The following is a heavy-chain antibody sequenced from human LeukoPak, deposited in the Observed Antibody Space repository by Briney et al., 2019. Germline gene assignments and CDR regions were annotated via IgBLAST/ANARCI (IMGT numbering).Heavy chain of an antibody. D-gene: IGHD6-19*01. CDR2: IYHSGST. CDR1: GGSISSSSYY. Sequence: SETLSLTCTVSGGSISSSSYYWGWIRQPPGKGLEWIGSIYHSGSTYYNPSFKSQVTISVDTSKNQFSLKLSSVTAADTAVYYCARLDSSGWDDYWGQGTLVTVSS. CDR3: ARLDSSGWDDY. V-gene: IGHV4-39*01. J-gene: IGHJ4*02.